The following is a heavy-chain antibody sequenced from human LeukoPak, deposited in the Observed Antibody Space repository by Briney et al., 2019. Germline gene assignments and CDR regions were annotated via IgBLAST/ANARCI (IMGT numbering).Heavy chain of an antibody. CDR2: IRYDGSNK. Sequence: GRSLRLSCAASGFTFSSYGMHWVRQAPGKGLEWVAFIRYDGSNKYYADSVKGRFTISRDNSKNTLYLQMNSLRAEDTAVYYCAKDTADSSGYYYDGNWFDPWGQGTLVTVSS. V-gene: IGHV3-30*02. CDR3: AKDTADSSGYYYDGNWFDP. J-gene: IGHJ5*02. CDR1: GFTFSSYG. D-gene: IGHD3-22*01.